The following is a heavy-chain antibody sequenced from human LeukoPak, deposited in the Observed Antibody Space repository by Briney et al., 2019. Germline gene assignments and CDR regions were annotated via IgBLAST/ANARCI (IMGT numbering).Heavy chain of an antibody. D-gene: IGHD6-13*01. CDR1: GYTFTSYD. J-gene: IGHJ4*02. CDR3: AREGIGRRPGIAAAGGLGY. CDR2: MNPNSGNT. Sequence: GASVKVSCKASGYTFTSYDINWVRQAPGQGLEWMGWMNPNSGNTGYAQKFQGRVTMTRNTSISTAYMELSSLRSEDTAVYYCAREGIGRRPGIAAAGGLGYWGQGTLVTVSS. V-gene: IGHV1-8*01.